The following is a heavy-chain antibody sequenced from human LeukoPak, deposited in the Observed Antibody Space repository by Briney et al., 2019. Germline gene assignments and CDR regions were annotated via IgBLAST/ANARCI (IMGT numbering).Heavy chain of an antibody. D-gene: IGHD1-26*01. V-gene: IGHV3-7*01. Sequence: GGSLRLSCAASGFTFSNYWMSWVRQAPGKGLEWVANIDQDGSVKYYLDSVKGRFTISRDNAKNSLYLQMNSLRAEDTAVYYCAKGGATRGRFENWGQGTLVTVSS. J-gene: IGHJ4*02. CDR1: GFTFSNYW. CDR2: IDQDGSVK. CDR3: AKGGATRGRFEN.